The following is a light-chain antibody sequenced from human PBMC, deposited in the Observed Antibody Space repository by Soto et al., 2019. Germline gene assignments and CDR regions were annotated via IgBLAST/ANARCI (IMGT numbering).Light chain of an antibody. CDR2: TAS. V-gene: IGKV1-39*01. CDR3: QQSYSTPYS. CDR1: HSISNY. Sequence: DIQMTQSPSSLSASVGDRVTITCRASHSISNYLNWYQQQPGKAPNLLIYTASSLQSGVPSRFSGSGSGTDFTLTISSLQPEDFATYYCQQSYSTPYSFGQGTKRDIK. J-gene: IGKJ2*03.